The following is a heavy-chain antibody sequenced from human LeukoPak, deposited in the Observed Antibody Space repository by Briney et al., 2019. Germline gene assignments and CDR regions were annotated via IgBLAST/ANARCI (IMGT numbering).Heavy chain of an antibody. CDR3: ARINLWPGNWIDS. D-gene: IGHD2/OR15-2a*01. CDR2: VNQRGTI. Sequence: WETLSLTCGLNGGSFGDHFWGWFRQSPGKGLEWIGEVNQRGTINSNPSLKSRLAISVETSKNQFSLKLTSVTAADTAVYYCARINLWPGNWIDSWGQGRLVTVSS. J-gene: IGHJ5*01. CDR1: GGSFGDHF. V-gene: IGHV4-34*01.